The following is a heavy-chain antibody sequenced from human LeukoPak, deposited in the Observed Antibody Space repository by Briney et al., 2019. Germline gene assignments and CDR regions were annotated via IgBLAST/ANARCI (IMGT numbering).Heavy chain of an antibody. V-gene: IGHV1-8*01. D-gene: IGHD1-26*01. Sequence: ASVKVSCKASGYTFTSYDINWVRQAPGQGLEWMGGINTNSGKTGYAQKFQGRVTMTRNTSISTAYMELSSLRSEDTAVYYCARTSDSGSYLDYYFDYWGQGTLVTVSS. J-gene: IGHJ4*02. CDR3: ARTSDSGSYLDYYFDY. CDR2: INTNSGKT. CDR1: GYTFTSYD.